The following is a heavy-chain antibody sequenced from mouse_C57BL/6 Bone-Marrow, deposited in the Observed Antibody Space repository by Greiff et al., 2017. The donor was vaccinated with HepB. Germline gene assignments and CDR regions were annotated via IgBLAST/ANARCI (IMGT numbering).Heavy chain of an antibody. CDR3: TRRVELLRGDY. CDR1: GYTFTDYE. J-gene: IGHJ2*01. V-gene: IGHV1-15*01. CDR2: IDPETGGT. D-gene: IGHD1-1*01. Sequence: VQLQQSGAELVRPGASVTLSCKASGYTFTDYEMHWVKQTPVHGLEWIGAIDPETGGTAYNQKFKGESILTADKSSSAAYMGLRSLTSEDSAVYYCTRRVELLRGDYWGRGTTLTVSS.